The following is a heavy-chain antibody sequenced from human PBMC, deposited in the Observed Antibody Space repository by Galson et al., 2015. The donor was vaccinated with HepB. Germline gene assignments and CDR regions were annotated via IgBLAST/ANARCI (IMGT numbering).Heavy chain of an antibody. V-gene: IGHV3-21*01. CDR2: ISSSPNYI. CDR1: GFTFNTYS. J-gene: IGHJ4*02. CDR3: ARDRRHDSWSGYYRAFDH. Sequence: SLRLSCAASGFTFNTYSMNWVRQSPGKGLEWLASISSSPNYIYYADSVKGRFIISRDNAKNSLFLQMSSLTAADTAIYFCARDRRHDSWSGYYRAFDHWGQGALVAVSS. D-gene: IGHD3-3*01.